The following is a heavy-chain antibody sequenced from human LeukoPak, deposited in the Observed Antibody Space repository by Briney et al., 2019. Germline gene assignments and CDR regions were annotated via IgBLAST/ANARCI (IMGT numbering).Heavy chain of an antibody. Sequence: PSETLSLTCTVSGGSISSSSYYWGWIRQPPGKGLEWIGSIYYSGSTYYNPSLKSRVTISVDTSKNQFSLKLSSVTAADTAVYYCARRSSGWFDYWGQEPWSPSPQ. D-gene: IGHD6-19*01. CDR2: IYYSGST. V-gene: IGHV4-39*01. CDR3: ARRSSGWFDY. J-gene: IGHJ5*01. CDR1: GGSISSSSYY.